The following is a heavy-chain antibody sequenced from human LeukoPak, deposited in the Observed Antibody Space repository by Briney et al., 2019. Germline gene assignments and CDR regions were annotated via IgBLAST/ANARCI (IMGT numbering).Heavy chain of an antibody. CDR2: IYTSGST. CDR1: GGSISSGSYY. Sequence: SETLSLTCTVSGGSISSGSYYWSSIRQPAGKGLEWIGRIYTSGSTNYNPSLKSRVTISVDTSKNQFSLKLSSVTAADTAVYYCAGGSYCSGGSCYLTPYYYYYMDVWGKGTTVTVSS. J-gene: IGHJ6*03. CDR3: AGGSYCSGGSCYLTPYYYYYMDV. D-gene: IGHD2-15*01. V-gene: IGHV4-61*02.